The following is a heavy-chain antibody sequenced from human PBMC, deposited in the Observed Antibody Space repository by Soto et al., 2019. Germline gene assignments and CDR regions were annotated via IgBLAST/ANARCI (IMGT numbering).Heavy chain of an antibody. J-gene: IGHJ4*02. CDR1: GFTFSSYS. CDR2: ISTSSTI. Sequence: GGSLRLSCAASGFTFSSYSMNWVRQAPGKGLEWVSYISTSSTIYYADSMKGRFTISRDNAKNSLSLQMNSLRDEDTAVYYCARGTYYYDSSGYYYRFSYFDYWGQGTLVTVSS. V-gene: IGHV3-48*02. CDR3: ARGTYYYDSSGYYYRFSYFDY. D-gene: IGHD3-22*01.